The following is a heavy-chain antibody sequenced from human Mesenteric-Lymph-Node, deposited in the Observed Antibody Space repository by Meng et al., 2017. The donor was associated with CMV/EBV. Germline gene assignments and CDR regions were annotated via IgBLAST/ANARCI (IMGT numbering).Heavy chain of an antibody. V-gene: IGHV3-23*01. CDR1: GFTLSSYA. CDR2: ISGSGST. J-gene: IGHJ4*02. Sequence: GESLKISCAASGFTLSSYAMSWVRQAPGKGLEWVSGISGSGSTYYADSVKGRFTISRDDSKNTLNLQMNSLRVEDTAVYYCAKGTSYYDSSGYLLGSYFDYWGQGTLVTVSS. D-gene: IGHD3-22*01. CDR3: AKGTSYYDSSGYLLGSYFDY.